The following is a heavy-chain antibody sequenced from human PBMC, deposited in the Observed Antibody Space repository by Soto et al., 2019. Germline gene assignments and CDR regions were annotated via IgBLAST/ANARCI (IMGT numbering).Heavy chain of an antibody. CDR2: INPSGGIT. CDR1: GYTFTSFY. D-gene: IGHD6-13*01. CDR3: ASSPAFSSSWYGIPPDPSHGMDV. V-gene: IGHV1-46*01. J-gene: IGHJ6*02. Sequence: QMQLVQSGAEVKRPGAPVRVSCKSSGYTFTSFYIHWVRQAPEQGLEWMGIINPSGGITNFAQRFQGRVTMTRDISTNTHYMELSSLKSDDTAVYYCASSPAFSSSWYGIPPDPSHGMDVWGQGTTVTVS.